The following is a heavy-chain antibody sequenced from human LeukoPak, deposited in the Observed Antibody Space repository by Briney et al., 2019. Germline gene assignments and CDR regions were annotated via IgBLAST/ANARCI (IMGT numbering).Heavy chain of an antibody. D-gene: IGHD2-2*01. CDR1: GFTFRTYS. Sequence: GGSLRLSCAASGFTFRTYSMSWVRQAPGKGLEWVAQMKEDGSEIFYVDSVKGRFTISRDNAKNSLYLQMNSLRAEDTAVYYCARPRGCGSSRCNNFDYWGQGTLVTVSS. CDR2: MKEDGSEI. CDR3: ARPRGCGSSRCNNFDY. V-gene: IGHV3-7*01. J-gene: IGHJ4*01.